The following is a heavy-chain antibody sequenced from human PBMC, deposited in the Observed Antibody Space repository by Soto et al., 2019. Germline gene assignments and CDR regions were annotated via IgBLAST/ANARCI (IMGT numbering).Heavy chain of an antibody. CDR1: GGTFSSYA. Sequence: QVQLVQSGAEVKKPGSSVKVSCKASGGTFSSYAISWVRQAPGQGLEWMGGIIPIFGTANYAQKFQGRVTITADESTSTAYMELSSLRSEDTAMYYCARAIVVVVAATRHNWFDPWGQGTLVTVSS. CDR2: IIPIFGTA. D-gene: IGHD2-15*01. V-gene: IGHV1-69*01. J-gene: IGHJ5*02. CDR3: ARAIVVVVAATRHNWFDP.